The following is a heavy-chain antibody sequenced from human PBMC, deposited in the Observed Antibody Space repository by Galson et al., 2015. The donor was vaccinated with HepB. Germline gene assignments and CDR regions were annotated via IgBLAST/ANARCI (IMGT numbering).Heavy chain of an antibody. D-gene: IGHD3-22*01. CDR2: IKQDGSEK. CDR1: GFTFSSYW. J-gene: IGHJ3*02. Sequence: SLRLSCAASGFTFSSYWMSWVRQAPGKGLEWVANIKQDGSEKYYVDSVKGRFTISRDNAKNSLYLQMNSLRAEDTAVYYCARVRPLNYDSSGYYYRAYAFDIWGQGTMVTVSS. V-gene: IGHV3-7*03. CDR3: ARVRPLNYDSSGYYYRAYAFDI.